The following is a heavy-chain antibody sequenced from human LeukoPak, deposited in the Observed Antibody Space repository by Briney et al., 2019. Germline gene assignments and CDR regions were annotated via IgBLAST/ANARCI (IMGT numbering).Heavy chain of an antibody. Sequence: GGSLRLSCAASGFTLSSYSMNGVRQAPGRGLEWVSCNSSTGSYIYYADSVKGRFTISRENAKNSLYLQMNTQRAEGTGVYFCARDRWGLGGQGTLVTVSS. CDR2: NSSTGSYI. J-gene: IGHJ4*02. D-gene: IGHD4-23*01. CDR3: ARDRWGL. V-gene: IGHV3-21*01. CDR1: GFTLSSYS.